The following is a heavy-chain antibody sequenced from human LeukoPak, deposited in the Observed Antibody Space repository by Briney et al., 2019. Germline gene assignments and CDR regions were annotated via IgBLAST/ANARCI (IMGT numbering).Heavy chain of an antibody. J-gene: IGHJ6*02. D-gene: IGHD1-26*01. Sequence: GGSLRLSCAASGMNFERYAMHWVRQRPGKGLEWVGVISADGKADHADAVKGRFTVSRDNSKDSLSLQMSSLRDEDTALYYCATWAFYHDLDVWGQGTTVIVSS. V-gene: IGHV3-43*02. CDR1: GMNFERYA. CDR2: ISADGKA. CDR3: ATWAFYHDLDV.